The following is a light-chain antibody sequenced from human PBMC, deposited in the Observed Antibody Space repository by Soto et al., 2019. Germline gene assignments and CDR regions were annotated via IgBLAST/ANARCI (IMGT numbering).Light chain of an antibody. CDR3: RQYVSYPVT. V-gene: IGKV1-5*03. CDR2: KAS. CDR1: QSISNS. Sequence: DIQMTQSPSTPSASVGDRVTITCRASQSISNSLAWYQQKPGKAPNLLIYKASSLETGVPSRFSGSGSGTEFTLTISSLQPDDVATYYCRQYVSYPVTFGGGTKVEMK. J-gene: IGKJ4*01.